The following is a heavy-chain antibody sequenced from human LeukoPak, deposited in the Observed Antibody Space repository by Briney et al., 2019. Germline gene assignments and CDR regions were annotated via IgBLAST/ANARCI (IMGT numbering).Heavy chain of an antibody. J-gene: IGHJ6*03. Sequence: ASVKVSCKASGGTFSSYTISWVRQAPGQGLEWMGRIIPILGIANYAQKFQGRVTITADKSTSTAYMELSSLRSEGTAVYYCARGGTTVVYYYYYMDVWGKGTTVTVSS. CDR2: IIPILGIA. CDR3: ARGGTTVVYYYYYMDV. V-gene: IGHV1-69*02. CDR1: GGTFSSYT. D-gene: IGHD4-23*01.